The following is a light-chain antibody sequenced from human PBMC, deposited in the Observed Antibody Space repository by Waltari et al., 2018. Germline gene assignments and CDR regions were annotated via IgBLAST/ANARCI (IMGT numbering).Light chain of an antibody. CDR2: GAS. J-gene: IGKJ1*01. Sequence: EIVLTQSPDTLSLSPGERATLSCRASQSVSSTYLTWYQQKPGQAPRLLIFGASSRATGTPYRFSGSVSGTDFTLTISRLEPEDFAVYYCQQYGSSPTWTFGQGTKVEIK. CDR3: QQYGSSPTWT. CDR1: QSVSSTY. V-gene: IGKV3-20*01.